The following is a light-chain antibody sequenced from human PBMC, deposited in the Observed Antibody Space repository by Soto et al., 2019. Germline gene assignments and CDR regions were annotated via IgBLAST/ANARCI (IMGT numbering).Light chain of an antibody. Sequence: QSALTQSPSASGSPGQSVTVSCTGTSSDVGAYNYVSRYQQLPGKAPKLIIYEVSKRPSGVPDRFSGSKSGNTASLTVSGLQAEDEADYYCTSYAGTYSFFYVFGTGTKVTVL. CDR1: SSDVGAYNY. CDR2: EVS. CDR3: TSYAGTYSFFYV. J-gene: IGLJ1*01. V-gene: IGLV2-8*01.